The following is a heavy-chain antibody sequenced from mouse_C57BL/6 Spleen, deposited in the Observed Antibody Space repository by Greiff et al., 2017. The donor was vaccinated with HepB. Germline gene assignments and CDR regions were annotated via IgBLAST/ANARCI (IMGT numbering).Heavy chain of an antibody. V-gene: IGHV1-82*01. CDR1: GYAFSSSW. Sequence: VQLQQSGPELVKPGASVKISCKASGYAFSSSWMNWVEQRPGKGLEWIGRIYPGDGDTNYNGKCKGKATLTADKSSSTAYMQLSSLTSEDSAVYFCARSTMVTGYFDVWGTGTTVTVSS. CDR2: IYPGDGDT. CDR3: ARSTMVTGYFDV. D-gene: IGHD2-2*01. J-gene: IGHJ1*03.